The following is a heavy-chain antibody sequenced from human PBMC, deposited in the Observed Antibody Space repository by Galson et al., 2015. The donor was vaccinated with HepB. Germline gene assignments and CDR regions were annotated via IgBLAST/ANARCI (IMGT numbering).Heavy chain of an antibody. D-gene: IGHD4-11*01. CDR2: IWYDGSNK. J-gene: IGHJ4*02. V-gene: IGHV3-33*01. Sequence: SLRLSCAASGFTFSSYGMHWVHQAPGKGLEWVAVIWYDGSNKYYADSVKGRFTISRDNSKNTLYLQMNSLRAEDTAVYYCARDRVVGGPRKYGNYPLDYWGQGTLVTVSS. CDR1: GFTFSSYG. CDR3: ARDRVVGGPRKYGNYPLDY.